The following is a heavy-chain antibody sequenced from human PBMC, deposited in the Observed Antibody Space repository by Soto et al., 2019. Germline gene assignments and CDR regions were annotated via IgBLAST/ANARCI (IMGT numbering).Heavy chain of an antibody. Sequence: GASVNVSCKAPGYTFNGYGISWVRQAPGQGLEWMGWISAYNGNTNYAQKLQGRVTMTTDTSTSTAYMELRSLRSDDTAVYYCARDRDSSSWYGGLYWFDPWGQGTLVTVSS. CDR1: GYTFNGYG. V-gene: IGHV1-18*01. D-gene: IGHD6-13*01. J-gene: IGHJ5*02. CDR3: ARDRDSSSWYGGLYWFDP. CDR2: ISAYNGNT.